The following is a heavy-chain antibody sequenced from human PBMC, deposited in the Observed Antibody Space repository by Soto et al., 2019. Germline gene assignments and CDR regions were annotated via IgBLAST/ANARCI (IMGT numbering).Heavy chain of an antibody. Sequence: GGSLRLSCAASGFTFSSYAMSWVRQAPGKGLEWVSAISGSGGSTYYADSVKGRFTISRDNSKNTLYLQMNSLRAEDTAVYYCAKARPYYYGSGIYLFDYWGQGTLVTVSS. J-gene: IGHJ4*02. CDR2: ISGSGGST. CDR3: AKARPYYYGSGIYLFDY. V-gene: IGHV3-23*01. CDR1: GFTFSSYA. D-gene: IGHD3-10*01.